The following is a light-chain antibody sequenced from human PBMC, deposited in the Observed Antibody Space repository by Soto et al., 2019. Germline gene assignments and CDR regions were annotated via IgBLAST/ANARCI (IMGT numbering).Light chain of an antibody. J-gene: IGKJ5*01. CDR2: AAS. V-gene: IGKV3-15*01. CDR1: QSVSSH. Sequence: EIVMTQSPATLSVSPGEGATVSCRASQSVSSHLAWYQHKPGQAPRLLIYAASTRAAGIPARFSGSGSGTDFTLTISSLQSEDFAIYYCQQYYDWPITFGQGTRLEIK. CDR3: QQYYDWPIT.